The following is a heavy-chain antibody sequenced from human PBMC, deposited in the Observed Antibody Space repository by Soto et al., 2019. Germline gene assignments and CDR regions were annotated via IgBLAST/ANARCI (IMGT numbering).Heavy chain of an antibody. V-gene: IGHV1-3*01. CDR3: AGGDSGSYYIFDY. J-gene: IGHJ4*02. CDR2: INAGNGNT. Sequence: QVQLVQSGAEVKKPGASVKVSCKASGYTFTSYAMHWVRQAPGQRLEWMGWINAGNGNTKYSQKFQGRVTITRDTSASTAYMELSSLRSEDTAMYYCAGGDSGSYYIFDYWGQGTLVTVSS. D-gene: IGHD1-26*01. CDR1: GYTFTSYA.